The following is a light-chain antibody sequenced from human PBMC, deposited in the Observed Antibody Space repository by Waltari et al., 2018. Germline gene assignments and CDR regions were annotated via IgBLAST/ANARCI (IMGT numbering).Light chain of an antibody. J-gene: IGKJ1*01. CDR2: YAN. V-gene: IGKV1-13*02. CDR3: QQGNSYPWT. Sequence: IQMSQSPSSLSASVGDRVTITCRASQGISSYLNWYQQKPGKAPKLLIYYANSLASGVPSRFSGSGCGTEVTVTISSLQPKDFGTYYCQQGNSYPWTLGQGTKVEIK. CDR1: QGISSY.